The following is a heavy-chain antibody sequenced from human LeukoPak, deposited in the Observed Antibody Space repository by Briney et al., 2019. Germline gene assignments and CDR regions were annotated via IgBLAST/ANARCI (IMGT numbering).Heavy chain of an antibody. CDR2: IKQDGSEK. J-gene: IGHJ5*02. V-gene: IGHV3-7*01. Sequence: PGGSLRLSCAASGFTFSSYSMNWVRQAPGKGLQWVANIKQDGSEKYYVESVKGRFTISRDNAKNSMYLQMNSLRAEDTAIYYCTRERGSGSYHPFDPWGQGTLVTVSS. CDR1: GFTFSSYS. CDR3: TRERGSGSYHPFDP. D-gene: IGHD3-10*01.